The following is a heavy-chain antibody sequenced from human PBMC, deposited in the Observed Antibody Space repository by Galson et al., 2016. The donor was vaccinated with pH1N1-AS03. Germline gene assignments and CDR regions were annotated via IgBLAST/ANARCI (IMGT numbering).Heavy chain of an antibody. CDR2: IYSIGGT. V-gene: IGHV4-59*01. Sequence: LSLTCTVSSGSISSYSWHWIRQPPGKGLEWIGSIYSIGGTNYNPSLESRITISVETSKNQFSLKLRSVTAADTAVYYCARATAVGPPYFDYWGQGTVATVSS. CDR1: SGSISSYS. J-gene: IGHJ4*02. CDR3: ARATAVGPPYFDY. D-gene: IGHD6-13*01.